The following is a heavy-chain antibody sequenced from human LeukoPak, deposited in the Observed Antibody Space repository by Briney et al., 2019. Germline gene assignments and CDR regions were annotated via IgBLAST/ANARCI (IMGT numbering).Heavy chain of an antibody. J-gene: IGHJ6*02. Sequence: GGSLRLSCAASGFTFSGYAMNWVRQAPGKGLEWVSTISGSGGSTYCADAVKSRFTISRDNSKNTLYLQMNSLRAEDTAVYYCTKRLRNFDMDVWGQGTTVTVSS. V-gene: IGHV3-23*01. CDR2: ISGSGGST. CDR3: TKRLRNFDMDV. CDR1: GFTFSGYA.